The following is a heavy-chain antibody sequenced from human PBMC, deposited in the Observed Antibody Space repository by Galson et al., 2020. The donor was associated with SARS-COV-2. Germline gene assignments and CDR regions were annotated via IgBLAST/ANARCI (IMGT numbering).Heavy chain of an antibody. D-gene: IGHD5-18*01. CDR1: GFPFRTYS. J-gene: IGHJ6*02. CDR2: ISTSSSYT. Sequence: GESLKISCAASGFPFRTYSMNWVRLAPGKGLEWVSSISTSSSYTYYADSVKGRFSISRDNPRNSLYLQMNSLRAEDTAVYYCARDEGIRGYNYGRLYYGMDVWGQGTTVTVSS. CDR3: ARDEGIRGYNYGRLYYGMDV. V-gene: IGHV3-21*01.